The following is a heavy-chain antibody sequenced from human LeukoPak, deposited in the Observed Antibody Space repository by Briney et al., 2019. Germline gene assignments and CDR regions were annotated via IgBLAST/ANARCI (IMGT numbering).Heavy chain of an antibody. CDR1: GFTFSSYW. J-gene: IGHJ4*02. CDR3: ASDPDSGGWSTFDY. CDR2: INSDGRAT. D-gene: IGHD6-19*01. Sequence: GGSLRLSCAASGFTFSSYWMHWVRQASGKGLVWVSRINSDGRATNYADSVKGRFTISRDNAKNTLYLQMNSLRAEDTAVYYCASDPDSGGWSTFDYWGQGTLVTVSS. V-gene: IGHV3-74*01.